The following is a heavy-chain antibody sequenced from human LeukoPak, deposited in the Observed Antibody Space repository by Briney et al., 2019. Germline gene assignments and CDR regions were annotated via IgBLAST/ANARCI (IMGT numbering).Heavy chain of an antibody. Sequence: SETLSLTCAVSGDSIRSDRWNWLRQIPGKGLEWIGYSYHTATTNHNHSFRTRVTMSLDTSNNQFSLRLTSVTAADTAVYYCARTPARSGWAYYFDYWGQGALVTVSS. V-gene: IGHV4-4*09. D-gene: IGHD6-19*01. CDR1: GDSIRSDR. CDR2: SYHTATT. CDR3: ARTPARSGWAYYFDY. J-gene: IGHJ4*02.